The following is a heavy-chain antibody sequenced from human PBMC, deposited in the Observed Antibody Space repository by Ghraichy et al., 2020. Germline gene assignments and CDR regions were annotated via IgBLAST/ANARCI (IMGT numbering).Heavy chain of an antibody. V-gene: IGHV3-23*01. J-gene: IGHJ4*02. Sequence: GGSLRLSCVASGFTFNNHAMTWVRQAPGKGLEWVSAISGSSDKTFHADSVKGRFTVSRDNFKNSVYLQMESLRAGDTALYFCAKGGRVSEWRQDLDHWGRGTLVTVSS. CDR3: AKGGRVSEWRQDLDH. D-gene: IGHD1-26*01. CDR2: ISGSSDKT. CDR1: GFTFNNHA.